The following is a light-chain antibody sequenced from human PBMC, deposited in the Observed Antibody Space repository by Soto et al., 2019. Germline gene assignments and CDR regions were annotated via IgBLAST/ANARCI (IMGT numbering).Light chain of an antibody. CDR3: QQYGSSPWT. J-gene: IGKJ1*01. Sequence: EIVLTQSPGTLSLSPGERATLSCRASQSVSGSYLGLHQEKPGQAPRLLILGASRRATGIPDRVRGRGFGNEFTLTISRLEPEDFAVYYCQQYGSSPWTFGQGTQVDFK. V-gene: IGKV3-20*01. CDR1: QSVSGSY. CDR2: GAS.